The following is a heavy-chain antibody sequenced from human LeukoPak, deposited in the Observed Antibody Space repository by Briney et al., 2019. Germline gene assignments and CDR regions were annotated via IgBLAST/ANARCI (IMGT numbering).Heavy chain of an antibody. V-gene: IGHV3-7*01. J-gene: IGHJ4*02. CDR2: IKQDGSEK. Sequence: GGSLSLSCAASGFTFSSYWMSWVRQAPGKGLEWVANIKQDGSEKYYVDSVKGRFTISRDNAKNSLYLQMNSLRAEDTAVYYCARDYRRDFWSGYYFDYWGQGTLVTVSS. CDR3: ARDYRRDFWSGYYFDY. CDR1: GFTFSSYW. D-gene: IGHD3-3*01.